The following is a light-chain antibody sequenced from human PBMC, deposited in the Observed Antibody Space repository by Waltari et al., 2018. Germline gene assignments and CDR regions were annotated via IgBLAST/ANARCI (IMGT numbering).Light chain of an antibody. CDR2: KGS. Sequence: SSELTQPPSVSVSPGQTARNTCPGETLPRQPASWYQQTPGQAPVLAMYKGSERPSEIPDRFAGSSSGTTVTLTISGVQQEEEGDYYCQSADRDGTVVFGGGTTVSVL. J-gene: IGLJ1*01. CDR1: TLPRQP. V-gene: IGLV3-25*02. CDR3: QSADRDGTVV.